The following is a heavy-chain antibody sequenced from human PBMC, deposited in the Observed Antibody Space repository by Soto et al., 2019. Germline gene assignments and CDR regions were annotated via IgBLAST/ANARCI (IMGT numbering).Heavy chain of an antibody. CDR2: ISGSGGST. Sequence: EVKLLESGGGLVQPGGSLRLSCAASGFPFSRYALSWVRQAPGKGLALVSAISGSGGSTYYADSVKGRFTISRDNSKNTLYLQMNSLRAEDTDVYYCAKGYQLLSGYFDYWGQGTLVNGSS. V-gene: IGHV3-23*01. CDR3: AKGYQLLSGYFDY. D-gene: IGHD2-2*01. CDR1: GFPFSRYA. J-gene: IGHJ4*02.